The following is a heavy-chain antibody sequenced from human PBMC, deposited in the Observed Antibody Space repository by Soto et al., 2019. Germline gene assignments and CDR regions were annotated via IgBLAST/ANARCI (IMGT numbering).Heavy chain of an antibody. V-gene: IGHV4-39*01. D-gene: IGHD1-20*01. CDR3: ATSQKGYNWNYFDH. J-gene: IGHJ4*02. Sequence: SETLSITCAVSGASISGSYYYWAWLRQSPGKGPEWIGSVFYTGFTSYNPSLESRVSVSVDTSKSQFSLKLSAVTAADTAVYYCATSQKGYNWNYFDHWGQGALVTVSS. CDR2: VFYTGFT. CDR1: GASISGSYYY.